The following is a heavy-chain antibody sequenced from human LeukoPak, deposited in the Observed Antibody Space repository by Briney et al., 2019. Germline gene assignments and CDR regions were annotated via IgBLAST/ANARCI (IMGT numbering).Heavy chain of an antibody. D-gene: IGHD1-26*01. V-gene: IGHV3-23*01. CDR3: AKDPIFSGSYGVFDY. CDR2: IIDSGNSI. J-gene: IGHJ4*02. Sequence: GGSLRLSCAASGFTFSSCAMSWVRQAPGKGLEWVSTIIDSGNSIYYADSAEGRFTISKDNSKNTLYLQMNSLRAGDTAVYYCAKDPIFSGSYGVFDYWGLGTLVTVSS. CDR1: GFTFSSCA.